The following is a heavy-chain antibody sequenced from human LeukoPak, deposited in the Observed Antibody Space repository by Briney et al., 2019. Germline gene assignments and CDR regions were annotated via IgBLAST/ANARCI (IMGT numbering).Heavy chain of an antibody. J-gene: IGHJ4*02. Sequence: ASVKVSCKASGYTFTSYDINWVRQATGQRLEWMGWINAGNGNTKYSQKFQGRVTITRDTSASTAYMELSSLRSEDTAVYYCARVFFYDSSSDYWGQGTLVTVSS. V-gene: IGHV1-3*01. D-gene: IGHD3-22*01. CDR3: ARVFFYDSSSDY. CDR2: INAGNGNT. CDR1: GYTFTSYD.